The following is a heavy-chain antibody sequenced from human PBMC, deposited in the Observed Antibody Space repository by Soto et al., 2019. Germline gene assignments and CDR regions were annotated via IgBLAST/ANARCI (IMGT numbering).Heavy chain of an antibody. CDR1: GGTFSSYA. V-gene: IGHV1-69*13. CDR2: VIPIFGTA. J-gene: IGHJ5*02. CDR3: ARAEGGTIGGNWFDP. Sequence: PSVKVSCKASGGTFSSYAISWVRQAPGQGLEWMGGVIPIFGTANYAQKFQGRVTITADESTSTAYMELSSLRSEDTAVYYCARAEGGTIGGNWFDPWGQGTLVTVSS. D-gene: IGHD3-9*01.